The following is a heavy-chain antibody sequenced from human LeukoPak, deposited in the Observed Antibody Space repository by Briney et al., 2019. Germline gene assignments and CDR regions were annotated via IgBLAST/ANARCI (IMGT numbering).Heavy chain of an antibody. D-gene: IGHD3-3*01. J-gene: IGHJ2*01. V-gene: IGHV4-31*01. CDR3: ARAIVTPSGYVWYFDL. Sequence: PSETLSLTCTVSGGSISSGGYWWSWIRQYSGKGLEWIVYIYYTGSTYYNPSLKRQFTMSVDTSQTHFSLKLNSVTAADTAVYYCARAIVTPSGYVWYFDLWGRGTLVTVSS. CDR1: GGSISSGGYW. CDR2: IYYTGST.